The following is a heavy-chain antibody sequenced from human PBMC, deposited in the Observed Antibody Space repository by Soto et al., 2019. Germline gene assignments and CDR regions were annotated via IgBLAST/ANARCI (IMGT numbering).Heavy chain of an antibody. Sequence: GGSVRLSCAASGSTFSRYAMSWVRHALGKGLEWVSAISGSGGSTYYADSVKGRFTISRDNSKNTLYLQMNSLRAEDTAVYYCAKDSLDIVVVVAVDVDYWGQGT. CDR1: GSTFSRYA. J-gene: IGHJ4*02. V-gene: IGHV3-23*01. D-gene: IGHD2-15*01. CDR3: AKDSLDIVVVVAVDVDY. CDR2: ISGSGGST.